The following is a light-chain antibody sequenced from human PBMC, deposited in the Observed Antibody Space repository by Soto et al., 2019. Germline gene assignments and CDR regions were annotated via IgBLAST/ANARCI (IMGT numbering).Light chain of an antibody. CDR3: QQRSNWPAIT. Sequence: EIGFTQSPSTLSLSPGERATLSCRASQSVSSYLAWYQQKPGQAPRLLIYDASNRATGIPARFSGSGSGTDFTLTISSLEPEDFAVYYCQQRSNWPAITFGQGTRLEIK. CDR1: QSVSSY. V-gene: IGKV3-11*01. J-gene: IGKJ5*01. CDR2: DAS.